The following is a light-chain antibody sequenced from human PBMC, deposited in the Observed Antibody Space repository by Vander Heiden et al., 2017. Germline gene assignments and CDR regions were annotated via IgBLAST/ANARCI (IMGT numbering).Light chain of an antibody. CDR3: MQTQQTPFT. Sequence: DIVLTQSPLSLSVTPGVPVSISSRSDQDLLNAARCKCLDWYQQKPGQSPQLLIFLGSLRATGVPDRFSGDSSGTDFTLTISRVEAEDVGVYYCMQTQQTPFTLGQGTRLDI. CDR1: QDLLNAARCKC. V-gene: IGKV2-28*01. J-gene: IGKJ5*01. CDR2: LGS.